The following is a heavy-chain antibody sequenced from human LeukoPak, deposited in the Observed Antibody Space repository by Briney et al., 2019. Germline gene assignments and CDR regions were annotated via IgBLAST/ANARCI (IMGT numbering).Heavy chain of an antibody. V-gene: IGHV3-7*01. D-gene: IGHD2-2*01. J-gene: IGHJ4*02. Sequence: PGGSLRLSCPASGFTFSTFWMTWVRQAPGKGLEWVASIKYDGSEKYYVDSVKGRFTISRDNAKNSLYLQMNSLRAEDTAVYYCARDTIVVVPPARRLDHWGQGTLVTVSS. CDR3: ARDTIVVVPPARRLDH. CDR1: GFTFSTFW. CDR2: IKYDGSEK.